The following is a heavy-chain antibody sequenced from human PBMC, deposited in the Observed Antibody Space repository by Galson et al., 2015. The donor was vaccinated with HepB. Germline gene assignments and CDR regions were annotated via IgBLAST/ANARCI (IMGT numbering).Heavy chain of an antibody. J-gene: IGHJ4*02. CDR1: GFTFSSYA. D-gene: IGHD2-15*01. Sequence: LRLSCAASGFTFSSYAMSWVRQAPGKGLEWVSAISGSGGSTYYADSVKGRFTISRDNSKNTLYLQMNSLRAEDTAVYYCAKQRRDCSGGSCYLGYFGYWGQGTLVTVSS. CDR2: ISGSGGST. CDR3: AKQRRDCSGGSCYLGYFGY. V-gene: IGHV3-23*01.